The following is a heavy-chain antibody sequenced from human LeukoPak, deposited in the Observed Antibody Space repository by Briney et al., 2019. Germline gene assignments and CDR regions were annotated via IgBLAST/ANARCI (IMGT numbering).Heavy chain of an antibody. V-gene: IGHV4-34*01. D-gene: IGHD6-13*01. J-gene: IGHJ5*02. CDR1: GGSFSGYY. CDR2: INHSGST. CDR3: ARGYRSIAAVRVNNWFDP. Sequence: SETLSLTCAVYGGSFSGYYWSWIRQPPGKGLEWIGEINHSGSTNYNPSLKSRVTISVGTSKNQFSLKLSSVTAADTAVYYCARGYRSIAAVRVNNWFDPWGQGTLVTVSS.